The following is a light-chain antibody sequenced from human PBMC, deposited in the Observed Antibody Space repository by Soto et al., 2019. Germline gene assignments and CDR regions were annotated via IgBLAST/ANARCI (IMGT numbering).Light chain of an antibody. CDR3: QKYYTWPRGT. CDR2: FAS. Sequence: EIVMTQSPGTLSVSPGERVTLSCRANRNIISNLAWYQQKPGQAPRLLIFFASTRATGVPDRFSGSGSGTDFTLTISSLQSADFGVYYCQKYYTWPRGTFGQGTKVEIK. CDR1: RNIISN. J-gene: IGKJ1*01. V-gene: IGKV3-15*01.